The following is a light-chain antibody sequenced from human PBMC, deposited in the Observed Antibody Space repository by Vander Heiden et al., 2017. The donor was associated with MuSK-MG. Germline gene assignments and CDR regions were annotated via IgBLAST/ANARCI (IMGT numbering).Light chain of an antibody. CDR1: SSNIGNNY. V-gene: IGLV1-51*01. CDR2: DNN. Sequence: QSVLTQPPSVSAAPGQKVTISCSGSSSNIGNNYVSWYQHLPGTAPKVLIYDNNKRPSGIPDRFSGSKSGTSATLGITGLQTGDEADYYCGTWDSSLSAVALGGGTKLTVL. J-gene: IGLJ2*01. CDR3: GTWDSSLSAVA.